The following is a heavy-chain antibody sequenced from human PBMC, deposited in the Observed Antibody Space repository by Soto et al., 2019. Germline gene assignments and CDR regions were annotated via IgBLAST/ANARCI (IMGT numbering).Heavy chain of an antibody. V-gene: IGHV4-31*03. CDR1: GGSITSGGSF. CDR3: AKTLPGGTIYYMDV. D-gene: IGHD1-26*01. CDR2: IYYSGSV. Sequence: QVQLRESGPGLVKPSETLSLTCTVSGGSITSGGSFWSWVRQHQGKGLAWLGHIYYSGSVYYNPSIKSRVAMSVDPSKKLFSLRVASVTAADTAVYYCAKTLPGGTIYYMDVWGDGTTITGAS. J-gene: IGHJ6*03.